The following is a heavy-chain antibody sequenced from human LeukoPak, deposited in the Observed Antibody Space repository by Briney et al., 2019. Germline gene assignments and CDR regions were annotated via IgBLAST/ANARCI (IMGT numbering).Heavy chain of an antibody. CDR3: ARGAARRSEYFQH. CDR2: IYYSGST. Sequence: SETLSLTCTVSGGSISSYYWSWIRQPPAKGLEWMGYIYYSGSTNYNPSLKSRVTISVDTSKNQFSLKLSSVTAADTAVYYCARGAARRSEYFQHWGQGTLVTVSS. J-gene: IGHJ1*01. CDR1: GGSISSYY. D-gene: IGHD6-6*01. V-gene: IGHV4-59*01.